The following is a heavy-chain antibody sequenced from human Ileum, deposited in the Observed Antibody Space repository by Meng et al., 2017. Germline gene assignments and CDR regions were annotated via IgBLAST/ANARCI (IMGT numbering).Heavy chain of an antibody. J-gene: IGHJ4*02. CDR2: AST. D-gene: IGHD7-27*01. V-gene: IGHV4-59*01. Sequence: QVPLQESGPGLVKPSETLSLTCTVSGGSISSYYWSWIRQPPGKGLEWIGYASTNYNPSLKSRVTISVDTSKNQFSLKLTSVTAADTAVYYCARDHWGSLDYWGQGVLVTVSS. CDR3: ARDHWGSLDY. CDR1: GGSISSYY.